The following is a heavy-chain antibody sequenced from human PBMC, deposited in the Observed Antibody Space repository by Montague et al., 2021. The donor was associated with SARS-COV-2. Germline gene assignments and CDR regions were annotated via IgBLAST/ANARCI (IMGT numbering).Heavy chain of an antibody. Sequence: PALVKPTQTLTLTCTFSGFSLSTSGMRASWIRQPPGKALEWLARIDWXDDKFYSTSLKTRLTISKDTSKNQVVLTMTNMDPVDTATYYCARSYYDILTAYYYPFDHRGQGTLVTVPS. D-gene: IGHD3-9*01. CDR2: IDWXDDK. CDR3: ARSYYDILTAYYYPFDH. V-gene: IGHV2-70*04. J-gene: IGHJ4*02. CDR1: GFSLSTSGMR.